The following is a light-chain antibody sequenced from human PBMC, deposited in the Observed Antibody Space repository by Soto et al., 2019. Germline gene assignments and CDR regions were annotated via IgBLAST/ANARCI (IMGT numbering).Light chain of an antibody. Sequence: IHLTQSPSSLSASVGDRVTITCRASQEISGYLAWYQQTPGKDPKLLIYGVSTLQDGVSSRFSGRGSGTDFSLTISSLQPEDFATYYCQHLHWALGPRT. CDR1: QEISGY. V-gene: IGKV1-9*01. J-gene: IGKJ3*01. CDR2: GVS. CDR3: QHLHWA.